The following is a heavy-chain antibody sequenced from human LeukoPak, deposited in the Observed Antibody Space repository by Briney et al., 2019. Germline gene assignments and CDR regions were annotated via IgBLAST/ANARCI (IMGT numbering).Heavy chain of an antibody. CDR2: MNPNSGNT. J-gene: IGHJ4*02. CDR3: ARGDYGSGSYPFDY. CDR1: GYTFTSYD. Sequence: GASVKVSCKASGYTFTSYDINWVRQATGQGLEWMGWMNPNSGNTGYAQKFQGRVTITRNTSISTAYMELRSLRSEDTAVYYCARGDYGSGSYPFDYWGQGNLVTVSS. V-gene: IGHV1-8*01. D-gene: IGHD3-10*01.